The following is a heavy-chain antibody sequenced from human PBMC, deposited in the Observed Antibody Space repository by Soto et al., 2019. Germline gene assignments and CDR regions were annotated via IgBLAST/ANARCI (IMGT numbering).Heavy chain of an antibody. CDR3: ARDGSYYDFWSGYMRPYYYYGMDV. V-gene: IGHV4-30-4*01. D-gene: IGHD3-3*01. J-gene: IGHJ6*02. CDR2: IYYSGST. CDR1: GGSISSGDYY. Sequence: PSETLSLTCTVSGGSISSGDYYWSWIRQPPGKGLEWIGYIYYSGSTYYNPSLKSRVTISVDTPKNQFSLKLSSVTAADTAVYYCARDGSYYDFWSGYMRPYYYYGMDVWGQGTTVTVSS.